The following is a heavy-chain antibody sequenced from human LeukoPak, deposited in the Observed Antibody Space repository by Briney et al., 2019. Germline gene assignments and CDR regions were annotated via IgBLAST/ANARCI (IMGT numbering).Heavy chain of an antibody. D-gene: IGHD2-2*01. CDR2: ISYDGDNK. J-gene: IGHJ4*02. CDR3: ARVSRYCSRPSCYGDLDY. Sequence: PGRSLRLSCAASGFTFSSYTMDWVRQAPGKGLEWVALISYDGDNKYYADSVKGRFTISRDNSKNTLYLQMNSLRPEDTAVYYCARVSRYCSRPSCYGDLDYWGQGTLVTVSS. V-gene: IGHV3-30-3*01. CDR1: GFTFSSYT.